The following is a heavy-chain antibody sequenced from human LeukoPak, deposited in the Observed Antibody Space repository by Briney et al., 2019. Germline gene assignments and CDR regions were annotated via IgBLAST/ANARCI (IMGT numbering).Heavy chain of an antibody. CDR1: GFAFGRYA. CDR3: AKDQSRVGASDPFDY. Sequence: GGSLRLSCAASGFAFGRYALHWVRQAPGKGLEWVAVISYDGSNKEFADSVKGRFTISRDNSNNTVYLQMNSLRAEDTAVYYCAKDQSRVGASDPFDYWGQGMQVGVSS. D-gene: IGHD1-26*01. V-gene: IGHV3-30*04. J-gene: IGHJ4*02. CDR2: ISYDGSNK.